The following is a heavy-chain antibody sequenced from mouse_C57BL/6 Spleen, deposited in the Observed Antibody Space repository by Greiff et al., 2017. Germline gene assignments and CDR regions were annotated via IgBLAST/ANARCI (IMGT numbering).Heavy chain of an antibody. CDR2: FYPGSGSI. CDR1: GYTFTEYT. CDR3: ARHEGDYYGSSLWYFDV. D-gene: IGHD1-1*01. V-gene: IGHV1-62-2*01. Sequence: SGAELVKPGASVKLSCKASGYTFTEYTIHWVKQRSGQGLEWIGWFYPGSGSIKYNEKFKDKATLTADKSSSTVYMELSRLTSEDSAVYFCARHEGDYYGSSLWYFDVWGTGTTVTVSS. J-gene: IGHJ1*03.